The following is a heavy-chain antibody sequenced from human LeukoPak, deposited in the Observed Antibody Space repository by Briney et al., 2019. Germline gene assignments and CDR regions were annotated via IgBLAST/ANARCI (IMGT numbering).Heavy chain of an antibody. CDR2: IYTSGST. J-gene: IGHJ4*02. CDR3: TRGRYSSSWGPVGNHHDY. CDR1: GGSISSYY. V-gene: IGHV4-59*10. Sequence: PSETLSLTCTVYGGSISSYYWSWIRQPAGKGLERIGRIYTSGSTNYNPSLKRRVTISVDTSKNPFSLKLSSVTAADTAVYYCTRGRYSSSWGPVGNHHDYWGQGTLVTVSS. D-gene: IGHD6-6*01.